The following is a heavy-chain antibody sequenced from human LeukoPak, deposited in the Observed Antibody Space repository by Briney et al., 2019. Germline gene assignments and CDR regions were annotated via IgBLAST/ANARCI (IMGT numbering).Heavy chain of an antibody. CDR3: AKDDYYDTSGSAGRPGDH. D-gene: IGHD3-22*01. CDR1: GFTVSSNY. CDR2: FYIGGSR. J-gene: IGHJ4*02. Sequence: GGSLRLSCAASGFTVSSNYMSWVRQAPGKGLEWVSVFYIGGSRYYADSVKGRFTISRDNSKNTLYLQMNSLRAEDTAVYYCAKDDYYDTSGSAGRPGDHWGQGTLVTVSS. V-gene: IGHV3-66*01.